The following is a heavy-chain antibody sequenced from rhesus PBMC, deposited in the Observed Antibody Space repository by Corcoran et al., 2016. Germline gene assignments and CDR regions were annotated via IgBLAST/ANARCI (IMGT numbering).Heavy chain of an antibody. V-gene: IGHV4-106*01. J-gene: IGHJ4*01. CDR2: IYGGSGNT. CDR1: GGSISDNSY. D-gene: IGHD6-13*01. CDR3: ARVGISAGHQGDL. Sequence: QVQLQESGPGLVKPSETLSLTCAVSGGSISDNSYWNLIRQPPGQGLEWIGKIYGGSGNTNYNPSLKMRDRISKDTSKKQFSLKVSSVTAADTAVFYCARVGISAGHQGDLWGQGLLVTVSA.